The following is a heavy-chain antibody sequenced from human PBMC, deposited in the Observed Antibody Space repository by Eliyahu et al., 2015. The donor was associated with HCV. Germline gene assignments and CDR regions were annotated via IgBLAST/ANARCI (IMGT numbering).Heavy chain of an antibody. D-gene: IGHD1-7*01. CDR3: ARGGYNWNYGPPYYYYGMDV. Sequence: QVQLQESGPGLVKPSXTLSLTCTFSGGSISSGGYXWSWIRXHPGKGLEWIGYIYYSGSTYYNPSLKSRVTISVDTSKNQFSLKLSSVTAADTAVYYCARGGYNWNYGPPYYYYGMDVWGQGTTVTVSS. CDR1: GGSISSGGYX. V-gene: IGHV4-31*03. CDR2: IYYSGST. J-gene: IGHJ6*02.